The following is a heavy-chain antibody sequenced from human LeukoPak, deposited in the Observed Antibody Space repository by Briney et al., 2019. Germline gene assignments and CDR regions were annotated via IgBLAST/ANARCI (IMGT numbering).Heavy chain of an antibody. J-gene: IGHJ4*02. CDR2: INPNSGGT. D-gene: IGHD6-25*01. Sequence: ASVKVSCKASGYTFTGYYIHWVRQAPGQGLEWLGWINPNSGGTNSAQKFQGGVTMTRDTSISTAYMELSRLRSDDTAVYYCARTATLFGYFDYWGQGTLVTVSS. CDR1: GYTFTGYY. CDR3: ARTATLFGYFDY. V-gene: IGHV1-2*02.